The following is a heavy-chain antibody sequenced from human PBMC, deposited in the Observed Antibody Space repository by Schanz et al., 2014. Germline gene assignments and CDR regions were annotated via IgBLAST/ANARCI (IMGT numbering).Heavy chain of an antibody. D-gene: IGHD2-15*01. J-gene: IGHJ4*02. Sequence: VKLVESGGGAVRPGGSLRLSCAASGFTLSSYWMHWVRQVPGKGLEWVSAISCSGGSTYYADSVKGRFTISRDNSKNTLYLQMNTLRAEDTAVYYCARDRGYCSGGSCLTFDYWGQGTLVTVSS. V-gene: IGHV3-NL1*01. CDR2: ISCSGGST. CDR1: GFTLSSYW. CDR3: ARDRGYCSGGSCLTFDY.